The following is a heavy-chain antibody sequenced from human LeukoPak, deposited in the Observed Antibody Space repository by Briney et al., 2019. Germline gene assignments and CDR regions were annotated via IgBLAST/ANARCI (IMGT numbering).Heavy chain of an antibody. CDR1: GGTFSSYA. Sequence: APVKVSCKASGGTFSSYAISWVRQAPGQGLEWMGRIIPILGIANYAQKLQGRVTMTTDTSTRTAYLELRSLRSDDTAVYYCARGFCSSGRCYPGGYWGQGTLVTVSS. V-gene: IGHV1-69*04. J-gene: IGHJ4*02. D-gene: IGHD2-15*01. CDR2: IIPILGIA. CDR3: ARGFCSSGRCYPGGY.